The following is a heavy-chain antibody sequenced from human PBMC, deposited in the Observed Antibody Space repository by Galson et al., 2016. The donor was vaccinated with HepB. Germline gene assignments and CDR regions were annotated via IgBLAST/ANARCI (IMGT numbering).Heavy chain of an antibody. V-gene: IGHV3-11*01. Sequence: SLRLSCAASGFTFGDYYMTWIRQAPGKGLEWVSYISSSGNVIYYADSVKGRFTISRDNAENSLYLQMNSLRAEDTAVYYCASRRYTGRGGYSSSWLREYWGQGTLVTVSS. CDR2: ISSSGNVI. CDR3: ASRRYTGRGGYSSSWLREY. CDR1: GFTFGDYY. D-gene: IGHD6-13*01. J-gene: IGHJ4*02.